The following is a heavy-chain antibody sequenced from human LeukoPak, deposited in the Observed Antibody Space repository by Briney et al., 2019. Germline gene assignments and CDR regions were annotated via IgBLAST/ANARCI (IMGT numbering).Heavy chain of an antibody. V-gene: IGHV4-59*08. CDR3: ARHAALWFGEPLVN. Sequence: SETLSLTCTVSGGSISSYYWSWLRQPPGKGLEWIGYIYYSGSTNYNPSLKSRVTISVDTSKNQFSLKLSSVTAADTAVYYCARHAALWFGEPLVNWGQGTLVTVSS. J-gene: IGHJ4*02. CDR1: GGSISSYY. D-gene: IGHD3-10*01. CDR2: IYYSGST.